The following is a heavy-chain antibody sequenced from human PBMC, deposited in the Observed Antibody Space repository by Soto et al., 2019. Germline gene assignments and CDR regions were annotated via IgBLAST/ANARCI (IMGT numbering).Heavy chain of an antibody. CDR1: GVTFSGLN. V-gene: IGHV3-21*06. CDR2: ISNTGTNI. Sequence: EVQLVESGGGLVRPGGSLRLSCAVSGVTFSGLNMNWVRQAPGKGLEWVSSISNTGTNIYYADSVKGRFTISRDNGKNSLYLQLSSLRVEDTAVYYCARDAGSDWDFDFWGQGTLVTVSS. D-gene: IGHD6-19*01. CDR3: ARDAGSDWDFDF. J-gene: IGHJ4*02.